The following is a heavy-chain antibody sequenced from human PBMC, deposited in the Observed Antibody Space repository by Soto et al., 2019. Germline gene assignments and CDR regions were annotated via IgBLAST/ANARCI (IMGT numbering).Heavy chain of an antibody. V-gene: IGHV4-34*03. CDR2: INHSGTT. J-gene: IGHJ5*02. CDR1: GGSFSGYY. D-gene: IGHD4-17*01. CDR3: TNLPWADYGGIFAP. Sequence: ETQSLTCAVCGGSFSGYYWSWIRQPQGKGLEWIGEINHSGTTNYNPSLKSRVTISVDTSKNQFSLKLSSVTTADTAVYYCTNLPWADYGGIFAPGGKGTRVPVPS.